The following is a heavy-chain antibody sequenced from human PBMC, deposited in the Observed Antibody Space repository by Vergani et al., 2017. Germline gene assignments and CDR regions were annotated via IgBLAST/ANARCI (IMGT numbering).Heavy chain of an antibody. J-gene: IGHJ6*03. CDR2: IIPIFGTA. CDR1: GGTFSSYA. CDR3: ARDQEVRIAAAGTRWDHYYYYMDV. D-gene: IGHD6-13*01. Sequence: QVQLVQSGAEVKKPGSSVKVSCKASGGTFSSYAISWVRQAPGQGLEWMGGIIPIFGTANYAQKFQGRVTITADESTSTAYMELSSLRSEDTALYYCARDQEVRIAAAGTRWDHYYYYMDVWGKGTTVTVSS. V-gene: IGHV1-69*12.